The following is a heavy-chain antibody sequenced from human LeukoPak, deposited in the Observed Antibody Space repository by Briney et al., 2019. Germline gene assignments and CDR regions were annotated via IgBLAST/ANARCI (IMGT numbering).Heavy chain of an antibody. V-gene: IGHV3-33*01. CDR1: GFTFSSCG. Sequence: PGRSLRLSCAASGFTFSSCGMHWVRQAPGKGLEWVAVIYYDGSYKYYADSVKGRFTISRDNSKNTLYLQMNSLRAEDTAVYYCARDTADPRDPYNWFDPWGQGTLVTVSS. J-gene: IGHJ5*02. D-gene: IGHD4-17*01. CDR3: ARDTADPRDPYNWFDP. CDR2: IYYDGSYK.